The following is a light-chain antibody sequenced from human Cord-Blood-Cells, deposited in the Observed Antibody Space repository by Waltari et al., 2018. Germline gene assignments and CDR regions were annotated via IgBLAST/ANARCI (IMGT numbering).Light chain of an antibody. CDR3: QQYYSTLT. Sequence: DIVMIQSPDSLAVSLGERATINRKSSQSVLYSSNNKNYLAWYQQKPGQPPKLLIYWASTRESGVPDRFSGSGSGTDFTLTISSLQAEDVAVYYCQQYYSTLTFGGGTKVEIK. J-gene: IGKJ4*01. V-gene: IGKV4-1*01. CDR1: QSVLYSSNNKNY. CDR2: WAS.